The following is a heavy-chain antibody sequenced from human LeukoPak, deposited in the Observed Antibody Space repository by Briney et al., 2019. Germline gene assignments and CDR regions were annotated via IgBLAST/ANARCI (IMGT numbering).Heavy chain of an antibody. J-gene: IGHJ6*03. CDR3: ARGLRGYCSGGSCYSNRGNYYYYYMDV. CDR2: IYYSGST. D-gene: IGHD2-15*01. Sequence: SETLSLTCTVSGGSISSYYWGWIRQPPGKGLEWIGNIYYSGSTYYNPSLKSRVTISVDTSKNQFSLKLSSVTAADTAVYYCARGLRGYCSGGSCYSNRGNYYYYYMDVWGKGTTVTVSS. CDR1: GGSISSYY. V-gene: IGHV4-39*07.